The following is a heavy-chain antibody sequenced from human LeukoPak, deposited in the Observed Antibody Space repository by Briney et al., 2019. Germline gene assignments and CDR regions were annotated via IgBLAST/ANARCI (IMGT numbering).Heavy chain of an antibody. CDR3: TTAPYSVVMTDC. V-gene: IGHV3-15*01. CDR1: GFTFSNAW. J-gene: IGHJ4*02. D-gene: IGHD3-22*01. Sequence: GGSLRLSCAASGFTFSNAWMNWVRQAPGKGLEWVGRIKSKTDGGTTDFAAPVKGRFTISRDDSKNTLYLQMNSLKTEDTALYYCTTAPYSVVMTDCWGQGTLVTVSS. CDR2: IKSKTDGGTT.